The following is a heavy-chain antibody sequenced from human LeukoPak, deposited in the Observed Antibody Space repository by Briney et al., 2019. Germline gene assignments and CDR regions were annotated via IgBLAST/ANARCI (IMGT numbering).Heavy chain of an antibody. V-gene: IGHV1-69*06. CDR3: ARDWNDVFDY. D-gene: IGHD1-1*01. J-gene: IGHJ4*02. Sequence: GASVKVSFKASGGTFSSYAISWVRQAPGQGLEWMGGIIPIFGTANYAQKFQGRVTITADKSTSTAYMELSSLRSGDTAVYNCARDWNDVFDYWGQGTLVTVSS. CDR2: IIPIFGTA. CDR1: GGTFSSYA.